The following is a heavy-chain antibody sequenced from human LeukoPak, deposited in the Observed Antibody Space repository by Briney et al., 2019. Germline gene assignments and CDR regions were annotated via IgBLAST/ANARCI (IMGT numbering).Heavy chain of an antibody. J-gene: IGHJ4*02. CDR3: ARGRGDYYGSGMGIDY. CDR1: GGSISSSSYY. Sequence: PSETLSLTCTVSGGSISSSSYYWGWIRQPPGKGLEWIGSIYYSGTTYYNPSLKSRVTISVDTSKNQFSLKLSSVTAADTAVYYCARGRGDYYGSGMGIDYWGQGTLVTVSS. CDR2: IYYSGTT. D-gene: IGHD3-10*01. V-gene: IGHV4-39*01.